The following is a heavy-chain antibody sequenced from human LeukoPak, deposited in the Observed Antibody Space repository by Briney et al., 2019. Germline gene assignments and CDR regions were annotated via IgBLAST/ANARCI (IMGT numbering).Heavy chain of an antibody. J-gene: IGHJ3*02. Sequence: SETLSLTCAVYGGSFSGYYWSWIRQPPGKGLEWIGEINHSGSTNYNPSLKGRVTISVDTSKNQFSLKLSSVTAADTAVYYCARGRVTYYYDSSGHSAFDIWGQGTMVTVSS. V-gene: IGHV4-34*01. CDR2: INHSGST. D-gene: IGHD3-22*01. CDR1: GGSFSGYY. CDR3: ARGRVTYYYDSSGHSAFDI.